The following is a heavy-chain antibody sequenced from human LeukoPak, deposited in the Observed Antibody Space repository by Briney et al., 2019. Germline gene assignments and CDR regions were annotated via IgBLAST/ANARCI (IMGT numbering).Heavy chain of an antibody. J-gene: IGHJ4*02. V-gene: IGHV3-72*01. Sequence: GGSLRLSCAASGFTFSDHYVDWVRQAPGKGLEWVGRTRNKANSYTTEYAASVKGRFTISRDDSKNSLYLQMNSLKTEDTAVYYCARGRYGYYDSSGYYYYFDYWGQGTLVTVSS. D-gene: IGHD3-22*01. CDR2: TRNKANSYTT. CDR3: ARGRYGYYDSSGYYYYFDY. CDR1: GFTFSDHY.